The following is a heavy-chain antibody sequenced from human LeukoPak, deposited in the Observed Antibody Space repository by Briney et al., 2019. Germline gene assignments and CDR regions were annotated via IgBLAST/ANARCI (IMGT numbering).Heavy chain of an antibody. J-gene: IGHJ4*02. V-gene: IGHV4-39*01. CDR2: IYYSGST. CDR1: GGSISSSSYY. CDR3: ARSGSDSSGYYYDY. D-gene: IGHD3-22*01. Sequence: SETLSLTCTVSGGSISSSSYYWGWIRQPPGKGLEWIGSIYYSGSTYYNPSLKSRVTISVDTSKNQFSLKLSSVTAADTAVYYCARSGSDSSGYYYDYWGQGTLVTVSS.